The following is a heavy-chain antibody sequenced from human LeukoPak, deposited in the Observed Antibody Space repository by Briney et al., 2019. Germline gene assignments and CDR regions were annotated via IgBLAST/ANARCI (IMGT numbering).Heavy chain of an antibody. J-gene: IGHJ4*02. Sequence: GGSLRLSCAASGFTFSSYAMSWVRQAPGKGLEWVSAISGSGGSTYYADSVKGRFTISRDNSKNTLYLQMNSLRAEDTAVYYCAKFPLIVVVLAELDYWGQGTLVTVSS. CDR3: AKFPLIVVVLAELDY. CDR1: GFTFSSYA. D-gene: IGHD3-22*01. V-gene: IGHV3-23*01. CDR2: ISGSGGST.